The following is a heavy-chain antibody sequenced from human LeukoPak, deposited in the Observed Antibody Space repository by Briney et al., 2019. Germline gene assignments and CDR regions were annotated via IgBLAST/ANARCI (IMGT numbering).Heavy chain of an antibody. J-gene: IGHJ4*02. CDR1: GFTFDEYC. Sequence: GGSLRLSCTASGFTFDEYCMHWVRQAPGKGLEWVSGISWNSGSIDYADSVKGRFTISRDNAKNSLYLQMNSLRVEDTAFYYCAKDNRRHYTSGPNPDSLHWGQGALVTVSS. D-gene: IGHD6-19*01. V-gene: IGHV3-9*01. CDR2: ISWNSGSI. CDR3: AKDNRRHYTSGPNPDSLH.